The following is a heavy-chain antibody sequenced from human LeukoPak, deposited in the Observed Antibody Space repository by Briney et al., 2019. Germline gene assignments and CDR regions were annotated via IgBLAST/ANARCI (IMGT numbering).Heavy chain of an antibody. CDR1: GGSFSGYY. J-gene: IGHJ4*02. D-gene: IGHD2-15*01. CDR3: ARGPPLYCSGGSCYRANDY. Sequence: SETLSLTCAVYGGSFSGYYWSWIRQPPGKGLEWIGEINHSGSTNYNPSPKSRVTISVDTSKNQFSLKLSSVTAADTAVCYCARGPPLYCSGGSCYRANDYWGQGTLVTVSS. V-gene: IGHV4-34*01. CDR2: INHSGST.